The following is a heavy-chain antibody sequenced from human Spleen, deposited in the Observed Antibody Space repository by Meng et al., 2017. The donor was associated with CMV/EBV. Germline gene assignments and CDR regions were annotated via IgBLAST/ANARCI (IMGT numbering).Heavy chain of an antibody. J-gene: IGHJ6*02. D-gene: IGHD2-2*01. CDR1: GGTFSSYA. CDR2: IIPIFGTA. CDR3: ARDLRSYQLLIRYYYGMDV. V-gene: IGHV1-69*05. Sequence: SVKVSCKASGGTFSSYAISWVRQAPGQGLEWMGGIIPIFGTANYAQKFQGRVTITTDESTSTAYMELSSLRSEDTAVYYCARDLRSYQLLIRYYYGMDVWGQGTTVTVSS.